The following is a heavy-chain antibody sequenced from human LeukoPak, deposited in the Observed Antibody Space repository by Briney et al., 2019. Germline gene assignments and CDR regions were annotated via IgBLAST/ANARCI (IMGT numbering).Heavy chain of an antibody. CDR2: ISRDGSGT. J-gene: IGHJ4*02. V-gene: IGHV3-30*04. D-gene: IGHD3-10*01. CDR1: GFTFSGSA. CDR3: ARDAFYSSGTYFDY. Sequence: HAGGSLRLSCAASGFTFSGSAIHWVRQAPGKGLEWVAVISRDGSGTYYADSVKGRFTISRDNSKNTLYLQMNSLEPDDTAVYYCARDAFYSSGTYFDYWGQGTLVTVSS.